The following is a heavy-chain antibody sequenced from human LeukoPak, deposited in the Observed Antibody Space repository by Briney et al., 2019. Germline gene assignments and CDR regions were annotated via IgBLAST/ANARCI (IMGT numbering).Heavy chain of an antibody. J-gene: IGHJ2*01. Sequence: PSETLTLTCTVSGATIGSNPSYWAWIRQPPGQGLEWLGSVFYTGSTYLNSSLQSRVTISVDTSKTQFSLILTSVTAAETALYYCARFGFGANSHLKRFFDRWGRGTQVSVSS. CDR2: VFYTGST. CDR1: GATIGSNPSY. V-gene: IGHV4-39*01. CDR3: ARFGFGANSHLKRFFDR. D-gene: IGHD4-23*01.